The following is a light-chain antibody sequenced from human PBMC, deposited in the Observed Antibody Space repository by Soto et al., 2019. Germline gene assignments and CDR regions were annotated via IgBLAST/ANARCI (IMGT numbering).Light chain of an antibody. CDR3: HQYDDGPYT. J-gene: IGKJ2*01. V-gene: IGKV3D-15*01. CDR1: QSVSSY. CDR2: HAS. Sequence: EIVLTQSPGTLSLSPGERATLSCRASQSVSSYLAWFQQKPGQAPRLLIFHASNRATGIPARFSGSGSGTDFTLTISSLQSEDFAVYYCHQYDDGPYTFGQGTKVDIK.